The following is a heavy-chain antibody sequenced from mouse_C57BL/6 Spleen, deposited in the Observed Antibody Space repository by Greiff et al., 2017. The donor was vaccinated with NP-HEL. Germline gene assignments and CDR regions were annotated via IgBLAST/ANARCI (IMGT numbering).Heavy chain of an antibody. D-gene: IGHD1-1*01. CDR1: GYTFTSYW. J-gene: IGHJ1*03. Sequence: QVHVKQPGAELVKPGASVKLSCKASGYTFTSYWMQWVKQRPGQGLEWIGEIDPSDSYTNYNQKFKGKATLTVDTSSSTAYMQLSSLTSEDSAVYYCARNYGSFHWYFDVWGTGTTVTVSS. V-gene: IGHV1-50*01. CDR2: IDPSDSYT. CDR3: ARNYGSFHWYFDV.